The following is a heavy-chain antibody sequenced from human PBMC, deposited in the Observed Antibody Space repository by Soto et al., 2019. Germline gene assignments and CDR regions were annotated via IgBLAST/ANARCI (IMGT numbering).Heavy chain of an antibody. Sequence: SETLSLTCRVSDGSMNSDSSYWGWIRQPPGKGLEWIGVISHSGSTYHNLSLKGRVTMSVDASRNQFSLKLTSMTAADTAVYYCARLGGYVSVDCYYLWLPWGPGTRVSVST. D-gene: IGHD2-21*01. CDR2: ISHSGST. V-gene: IGHV4-39*01. CDR1: DGSMNSDSSY. CDR3: ARLGGYVSVDCYYLWLP. J-gene: IGHJ5*02.